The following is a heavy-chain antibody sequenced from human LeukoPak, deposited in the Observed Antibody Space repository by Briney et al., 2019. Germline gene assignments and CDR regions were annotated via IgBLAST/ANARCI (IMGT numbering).Heavy chain of an antibody. J-gene: IGHJ5*02. CDR3: AKDSAGTAQGDNP. CDR1: GFTFSSYG. Sequence: GGSLRLSCAASGFTFSSYGMHWVRQAPGKGLEWVAVISYDGSNKYYADSVKGRFTISRDNSKNTLYLQMNSLRAEDTAVYYCAKDSAGTAQGDNPWGQGTLVTVSS. D-gene: IGHD5-18*01. CDR2: ISYDGSNK. V-gene: IGHV3-30*18.